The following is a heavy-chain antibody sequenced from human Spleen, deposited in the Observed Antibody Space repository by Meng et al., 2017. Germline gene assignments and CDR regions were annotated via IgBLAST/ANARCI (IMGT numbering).Heavy chain of an antibody. CDR1: GYTFGSYG. CDR3: ARGRRNEPLFDY. Sequence: QVHLLQSGPEVKKPGASVRVSCKTSGYTFGSYGVVWVRQAPGQGPEWMGWISVYDGNTHYAQRLQDRVTFTADESTSTAYMELSSLTFDDTAVYFCARGRRNEPLFDYWGQGTLVTVSS. D-gene: IGHD1-14*01. J-gene: IGHJ4*02. CDR2: ISVYDGNT. V-gene: IGHV1-18*01.